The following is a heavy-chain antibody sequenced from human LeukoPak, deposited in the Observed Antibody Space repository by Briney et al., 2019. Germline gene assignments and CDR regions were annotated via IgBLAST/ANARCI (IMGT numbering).Heavy chain of an antibody. CDR1: GFTSSSYA. V-gene: IGHV3-23*01. D-gene: IGHD3-3*01. CDR3: AKAEGRVVTRTFDY. Sequence: PGGSLRLSCAASGFTSSSYAMSWVRQAPGKGLEWVSAISGSGGSTYYADSVKDRFTISRDNSKNTLYLQMNSLRAEDTAVYYCAKAEGRVVTRTFDYWGQGTLVTVSS. J-gene: IGHJ4*02. CDR2: ISGSGGST.